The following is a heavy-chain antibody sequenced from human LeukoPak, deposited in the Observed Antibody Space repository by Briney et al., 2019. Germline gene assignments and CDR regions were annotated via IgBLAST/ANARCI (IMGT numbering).Heavy chain of an antibody. D-gene: IGHD3-16*02. J-gene: IGHJ5*02. CDR2: TSGSGGST. CDR3: AAVGGVIGYNWFDP. CDR1: GFTFSSYA. Sequence: GGSLRLSCAASGFTFSSYAMSWVRQAPGKGPEWVSATSGSGGSTYYADSVKGRFTISRDNSKNTLYLQMNSLRAEDTAVYYWAAVGGVIGYNWFDPWGQGTLVTVSS. V-gene: IGHV3-23*01.